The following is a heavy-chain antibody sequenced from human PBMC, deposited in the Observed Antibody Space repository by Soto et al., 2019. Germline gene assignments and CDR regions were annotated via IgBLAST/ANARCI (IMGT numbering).Heavy chain of an antibody. CDR1: GYTFTSYA. J-gene: IGHJ6*02. CDR2: INAGNGNT. D-gene: IGHD3-10*01. Sequence: ASVQVSCKASGYTFTSYAMHWVRQAPGQRLEWMGWINAGNGNTKYSQKFQGRVTITRDTSASTAYMELSSLRSEDTAVYYCARVNVWFGELSRYYGMDVWGQGTTVTVSS. V-gene: IGHV1-3*01. CDR3: ARVNVWFGELSRYYGMDV.